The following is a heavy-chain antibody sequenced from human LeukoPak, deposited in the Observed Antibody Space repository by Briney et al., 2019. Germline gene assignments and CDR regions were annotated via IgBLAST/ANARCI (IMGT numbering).Heavy chain of an antibody. J-gene: IGHJ4*02. D-gene: IGHD3/OR15-3a*01. V-gene: IGHV3-7*05. CDR2: IKPDGSEK. Sequence: GGSLRLSCADSGITFSGNWMSWVRQAPGKGLEWVAHIKPDGSEKYYVDSVRGRFTISRDNAENSLYLEMNSLRAEDTAVYYCARDRDWSFDYWGQGTLVTVSS. CDR1: GITFSGNW. CDR3: ARDRDWSFDY.